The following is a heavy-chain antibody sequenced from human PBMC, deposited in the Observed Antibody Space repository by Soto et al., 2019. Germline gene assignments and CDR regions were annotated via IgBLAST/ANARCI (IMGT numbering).Heavy chain of an antibody. V-gene: IGHV3-15*01. D-gene: IGHD1-1*01. CDR2: IKSETDGGTI. CDR3: VKWKVGDYSGVGV. J-gene: IGHJ6*02. CDR1: GITLRTAW. Sequence: EVQLVESGGGLVKPGGSLRLSCEASGITLRTAWMTWVRQAPGKGLEWVGRIKSETDGGTIDYAAPVKGRFTISRDDSKNTLYLLMNNLKIEDSALYYCVKWKVGDYSGVGVWGQGTTVTVSS.